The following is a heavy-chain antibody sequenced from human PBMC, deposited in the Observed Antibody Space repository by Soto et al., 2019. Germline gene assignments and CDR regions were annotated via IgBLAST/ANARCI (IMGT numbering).Heavy chain of an antibody. D-gene: IGHD2-2*01. CDR1: GGSFSGYY. J-gene: IGHJ5*02. V-gene: IGHV4-34*01. Sequence: QVQLQQWGAGLLKPSETLSLTCAVYGGSFSGYYWSWIRQPPGKGLEWIGEINHSGSTNYNPSLKSLVTISVDTSKNQFSLKLSSVTAADTAVYYCARGGGCSSTSCYAGSGWFDPWGQGTLVTVSS. CDR3: ARGGGCSSTSCYAGSGWFDP. CDR2: INHSGST.